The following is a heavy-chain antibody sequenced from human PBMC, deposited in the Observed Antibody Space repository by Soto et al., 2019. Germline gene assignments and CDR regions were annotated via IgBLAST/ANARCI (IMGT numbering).Heavy chain of an antibody. J-gene: IGHJ5*02. CDR3: ARGTAMVTVSWFDP. Sequence: SETLSLTCTVSGGSISSYYWSWIRQPPGKGLEWIGYIYYSGSTNYNPSLKSRVTISVDTSKNQFSLKLSSVTAADTAVYYCARGTAMVTVSWFDPWGQGTLVTVSS. CDR2: IYYSGST. D-gene: IGHD5-18*01. CDR1: GGSISSYY. V-gene: IGHV4-59*01.